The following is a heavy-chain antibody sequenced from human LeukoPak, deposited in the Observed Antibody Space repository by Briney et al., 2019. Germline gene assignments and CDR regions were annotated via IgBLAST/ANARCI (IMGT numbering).Heavy chain of an antibody. D-gene: IGHD6-13*01. V-gene: IGHV4-34*01. CDR1: GGSFSGYY. J-gene: IGHJ5*02. CDR2: INHSGST. Sequence: SETLSLTCAVYGGSFSGYYWSWIRQPPGKGLEWIGEINHSGSTNYNPSLKSRVTISVDTSKNQFSLKLSSVTAADTAVFYCARGAGYSSSWYLVGNQMKRYNWFDPWGQGTLVTVSS. CDR3: ARGAGYSSSWYLVGNQMKRYNWFDP.